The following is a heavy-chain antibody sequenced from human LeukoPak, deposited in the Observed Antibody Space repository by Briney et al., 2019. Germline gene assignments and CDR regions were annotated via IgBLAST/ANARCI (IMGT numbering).Heavy chain of an antibody. D-gene: IGHD3-16*01. Sequence: PGGSLRLSCAASGFTFSDYWMHWVRQAPGKGLVWVSRINTDGSTTTYADSVKGRFTISRDNVKNTLYLQMNSLRAEDTAVYYCARDAGRGYYFDYWGQGTLVTVSS. J-gene: IGHJ4*02. V-gene: IGHV3-74*01. CDR1: GFTFSDYW. CDR3: ARDAGRGYYFDY. CDR2: INTDGSTT.